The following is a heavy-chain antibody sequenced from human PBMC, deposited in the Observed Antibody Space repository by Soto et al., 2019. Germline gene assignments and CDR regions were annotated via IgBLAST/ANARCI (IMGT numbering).Heavy chain of an antibody. Sequence: QVQLVQSGPDVKKPGASVKVSCNSSGFTFTSYGFSWVRQAPGEGLEWMGWVSAHNGYTTYAQKFLGRVTMTKDPSTNTIHLDLRTPTPCDATVYSGERAVTTVAVALCDSWGQGTMITVSS. CDR1: GFTFTSYG. J-gene: IGHJ4*02. CDR3: ERAVTTVAVALCDS. D-gene: IGHD6-19*01. V-gene: IGHV1-18*01. CDR2: VSAHNGYT.